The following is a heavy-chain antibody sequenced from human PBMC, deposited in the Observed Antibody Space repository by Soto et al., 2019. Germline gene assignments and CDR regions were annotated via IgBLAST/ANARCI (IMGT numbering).Heavy chain of an antibody. CDR3: ATGEDSYYDTSRY. D-gene: IGHD3-22*01. CDR2: VSEDGSDK. V-gene: IGHV3-30-3*01. J-gene: IGHJ4*02. CDR1: GFTFSRFT. Sequence: QVQVVESGGDVVQPGTSLRLSCAASGFTFSRFTMHWIRQAPGKGLEWVGAVSEDGSDKYYADSVQGRFTISRDNSKNTLSLQLNSLRSEYAAVYYCATGEDSYYDTSRYWGQGTLVTVSS.